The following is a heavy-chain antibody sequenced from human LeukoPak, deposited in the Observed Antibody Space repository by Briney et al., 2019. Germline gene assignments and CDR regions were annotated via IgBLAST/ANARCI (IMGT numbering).Heavy chain of an antibody. V-gene: IGHV4-59*01. CDR1: GGSMSSYY. J-gene: IGHJ6*02. D-gene: IGHD2-2*01. CDR3: AGYSSTFYFYYGMDL. CDR2: IYYSGST. Sequence: SETLSLTCSVSGGSMSSYYWSWIRQPPGKGLEWVGYIYYSGSTNYSPSLKSRATISVDTSKNQFSLNLSSVTPADTAVYYCAGYSSTFYFYYGMDLWGQGTTVTVSS.